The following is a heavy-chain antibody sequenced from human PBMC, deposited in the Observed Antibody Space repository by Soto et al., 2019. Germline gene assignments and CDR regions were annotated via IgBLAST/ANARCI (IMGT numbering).Heavy chain of an antibody. J-gene: IGHJ5*02. Sequence: SETLSLTCTVSGGSVSSGSYCWSWIRQPPGEGLEWIGYISYTGSTNYNPSLKSRVTTSVDTSKNQFSLNLSSVTAADTAVYYCARAAAWGSQWFDPWGQGTLVTVSS. D-gene: IGHD7-27*01. CDR2: ISYTGST. CDR1: GGSVSSGSYC. V-gene: IGHV4-61*01. CDR3: ARAAAWGSQWFDP.